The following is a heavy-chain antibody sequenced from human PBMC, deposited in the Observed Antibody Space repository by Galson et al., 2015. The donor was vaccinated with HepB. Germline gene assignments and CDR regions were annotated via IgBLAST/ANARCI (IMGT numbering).Heavy chain of an antibody. CDR2: IDWDDDK. Sequence: PALVKPTQTLTLTCTFSGFSLSTSGMCVSWIRQPPEKALEWLALIDWDDDKYYSTSLKTRLTISKDTSKNQVVLTMTNMDPVDTATYYCARMVGGYSYGGGMDVWGQGTTVTVSS. CDR3: ARMVGGYSYGGGMDV. V-gene: IGHV2-70*01. J-gene: IGHJ6*02. D-gene: IGHD5-18*01. CDR1: GFSLSTSGMC.